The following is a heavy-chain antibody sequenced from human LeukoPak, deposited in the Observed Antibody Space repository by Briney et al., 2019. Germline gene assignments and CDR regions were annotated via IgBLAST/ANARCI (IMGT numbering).Heavy chain of an antibody. CDR2: ISYDGSDK. CDR3: ARGYDSSGNHWGHYGMDV. D-gene: IGHD3-22*01. J-gene: IGHJ6*02. Sequence: PGGSLRLSCVVSGFTFSSYAIHWVRQAPGKGLEWVAVISYDGSDKYYADSVKGRFTISRDNSKNTLYLQMNSLRAEDTAVYYCARGYDSSGNHWGHYGMDVWGQGTTVTVSS. V-gene: IGHV3-30-3*01. CDR1: GFTFSSYA.